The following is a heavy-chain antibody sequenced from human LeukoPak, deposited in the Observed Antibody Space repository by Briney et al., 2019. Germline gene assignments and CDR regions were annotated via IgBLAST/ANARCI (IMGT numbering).Heavy chain of an antibody. CDR2: INHSGST. Sequence: SETLSLTCAVYGGSFSGYYWSWIRQPPGKGLEWIGEINHSGSTNYNPSLKSRVTISVDTSKNQSSLKLSSVTAADTAVYYCARAGGYCSSTSCYWYYFDYWGQGTLVTVSS. CDR3: ARAGGYCSSTSCYWYYFDY. J-gene: IGHJ4*02. CDR1: GGSFSGYY. V-gene: IGHV4-34*01. D-gene: IGHD2-2*01.